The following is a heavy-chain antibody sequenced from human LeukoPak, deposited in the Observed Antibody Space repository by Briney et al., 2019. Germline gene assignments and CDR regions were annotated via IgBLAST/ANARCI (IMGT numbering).Heavy chain of an antibody. D-gene: IGHD5-18*01. Sequence: PSETLSLTCAVYGGSFSGYYWSWIRQPPGKGLEWIGEINHSGSTNYNPSLESRVTISVDTSKNQFSLKLSSVTAADTAVYYCARFSGYSYGKSDYWGQGTLVTVSS. CDR2: INHSGST. V-gene: IGHV4-34*01. CDR1: GGSFSGYY. CDR3: ARFSGYSYGKSDY. J-gene: IGHJ4*02.